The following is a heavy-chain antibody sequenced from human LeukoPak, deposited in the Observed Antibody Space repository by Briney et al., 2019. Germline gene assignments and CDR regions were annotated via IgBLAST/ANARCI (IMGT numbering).Heavy chain of an antibody. J-gene: IGHJ4*02. CDR1: GYSISSGYY. CDR2: IYYSGST. Sequence: SETLSLTCTVSGYSISSGYYWSWIPQPPGKGLEWIGYIYYSGSTNYNPSLKSRVTISVDTSKNQFSLKLSYVTAADTAVYYCARADGKVGAIAFDYWGQGTLVTVSS. D-gene: IGHD1-26*01. CDR3: ARADGKVGAIAFDY. V-gene: IGHV4-61*01.